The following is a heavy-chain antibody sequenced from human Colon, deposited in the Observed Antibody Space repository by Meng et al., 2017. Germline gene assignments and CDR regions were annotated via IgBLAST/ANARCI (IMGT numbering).Heavy chain of an antibody. CDR3: ARDNPGDYVWDY. CDR2: ISTYDDNT. Sequence: QVQLVQSGAEVKKPGASVKVSCKASGHTFTTYGISWMRQAPGQGLEWMGWISTYDDNTNYVEKFRGRVTMTTDTSTNTAYMELRSLRSDDTAVYYCARDNPGDYVWDYWGQGTLVTVSS. D-gene: IGHD4-17*01. CDR1: GHTFTTYG. J-gene: IGHJ4*02. V-gene: IGHV1-18*01.